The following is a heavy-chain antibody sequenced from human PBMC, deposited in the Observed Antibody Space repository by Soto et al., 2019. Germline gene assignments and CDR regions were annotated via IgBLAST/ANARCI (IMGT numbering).Heavy chain of an antibody. CDR1: GYTFTSYA. CDR2: INAGNGNT. Sequence: QVQLLQSGAEEKKPGASVKVSCKASGYTFTSYAMHWVRQAPGQRLEWMGWINAGNGNTKYSQQFQGRVTITRDTSASKAYMELSSLRSEDTAVYYCARGVAPYYFDYWGQGTLVTVSS. V-gene: IGHV1-3*05. D-gene: IGHD2-15*01. J-gene: IGHJ4*02. CDR3: ARGVAPYYFDY.